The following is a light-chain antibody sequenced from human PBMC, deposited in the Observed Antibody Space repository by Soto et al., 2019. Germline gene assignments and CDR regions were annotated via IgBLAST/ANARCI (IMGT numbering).Light chain of an antibody. CDR1: SIDVGGYNF. CDR2: DVT. Sequence: QSVLTNPACVSGSPGQSVTMAGAGTSIDVGGYNFGSWYQQHPDKAPKLMIYDVTNRPSGVSNRFSGSKSGNTASLTISGLQAEDEADYYCSSYTSISTYVFGTGTKVTGL. CDR3: SSYTSISTYV. V-gene: IGLV2-14*01. J-gene: IGLJ1*01.